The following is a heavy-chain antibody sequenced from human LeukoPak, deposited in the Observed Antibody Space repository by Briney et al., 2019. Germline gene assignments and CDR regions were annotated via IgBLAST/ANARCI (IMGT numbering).Heavy chain of an antibody. CDR3: ARTAAEGSYYDILTGYTPDYYFDY. V-gene: IGHV1-2*02. J-gene: IGHJ4*02. CDR2: INPNSGGT. Sequence: GASVKVSCKASGYTFTGYYRHWVRQAPGQGLEWMGWINPNSGGTNYAQKFQGRVTMTRDTSISTAYMELSRLRSGDTAVYYCARTAAEGSYYDILTGYTPDYYFDYWGQGTLVTVSS. D-gene: IGHD3-9*01. CDR1: GYTFTGYY.